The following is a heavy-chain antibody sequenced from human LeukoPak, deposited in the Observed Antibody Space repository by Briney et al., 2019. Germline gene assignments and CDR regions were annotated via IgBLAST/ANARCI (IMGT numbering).Heavy chain of an antibody. CDR3: ARGSEYRSVWSYFDY. D-gene: IGHD2-21*01. J-gene: IGHJ4*02. CDR1: GGSFSGYY. Sequence: SETLSLTCAVYGGSFSGYYWSWIRQPPGKGLEWIGEINHSGSTNYNPSLKSRVTISVDTSKNQFSLKLSSVTAADTAVYYCARGSEYRSVWSYFDYWGQGTLVTVSS. CDR2: INHSGST. V-gene: IGHV4-34*01.